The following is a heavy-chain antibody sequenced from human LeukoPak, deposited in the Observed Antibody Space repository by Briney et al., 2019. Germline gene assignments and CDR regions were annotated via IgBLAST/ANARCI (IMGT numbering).Heavy chain of an antibody. CDR3: ARDEYYYDSSGYYGSYYYMDV. D-gene: IGHD3-22*01. J-gene: IGHJ6*03. CDR1: GGSISSSSYY. CDR2: IYYSGST. Sequence: SETLSLTCTVSGGSISSSSYYWGWIRQPPGKGLEWIGSIYYSGSTNYNPSLKSRVTMSVDTSKNQFSLKLSSVTAADTAVYYCARDEYYYDSSGYYGSYYYMDVWGKGTTVTISS. V-gene: IGHV4-39*07.